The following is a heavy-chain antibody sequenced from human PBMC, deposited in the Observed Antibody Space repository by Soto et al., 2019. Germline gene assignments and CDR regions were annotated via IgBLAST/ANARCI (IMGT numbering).Heavy chain of an antibody. CDR2: VNTGTGKI. D-gene: IGHD1-26*01. J-gene: IGHJ3*02. V-gene: IGHV1-3*04. Sequence: QVQLVQSGAEVKKPGASVKLSCTASGYTFSHSPIHWVRQAPGQGLEWMGWVNTGTGKIQYSEKFQGRVTVYMDTSATTAYVALSSLRSEDTAMYYCATYRFISAFDIWGQWTVVTVSS. CDR3: ATYRFISAFDI. CDR1: GYTFSHSP.